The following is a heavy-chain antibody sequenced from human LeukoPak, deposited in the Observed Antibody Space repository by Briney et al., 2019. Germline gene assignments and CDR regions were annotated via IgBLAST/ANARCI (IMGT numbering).Heavy chain of an antibody. Sequence: SVTLSLTCAVYGGSFSGYYWSWIRQPQGKGLEWIGENNHSGSTNYNPSLKSRVTISVDTSKNQFSLKLSSVTAADTAVYYCARGEIVVVVAASYYYYGMDVWGQGTTVTVSS. V-gene: IGHV4-34*01. CDR1: GGSFSGYY. J-gene: IGHJ6*02. CDR3: ARGEIVVVVAASYYYYGMDV. CDR2: NNHSGST. D-gene: IGHD2-15*01.